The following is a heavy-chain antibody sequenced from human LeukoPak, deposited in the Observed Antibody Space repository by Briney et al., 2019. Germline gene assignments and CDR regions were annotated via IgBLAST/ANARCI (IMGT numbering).Heavy chain of an antibody. CDR3: ARVSCSSTSCQYYYYYYMDV. D-gene: IGHD2-2*01. V-gene: IGHV4-61*02. CDR1: GGSISSGSYY. J-gene: IGHJ6*03. CDR2: IYTSGST. Sequence: PSETLSLTCTVSGGSISSGSYYWSWIRQPAGKGLEWIGRIYTSGSTNYNPSLKSRVTISVDTSKNQFSLKLSSVTAADTAVYYCARVSCSSTSCQYYYYYYMDVWGKGTTVTVSS.